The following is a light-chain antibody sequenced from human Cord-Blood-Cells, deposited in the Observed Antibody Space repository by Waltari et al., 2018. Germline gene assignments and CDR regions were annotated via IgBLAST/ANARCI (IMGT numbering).Light chain of an antibody. V-gene: IGLV2-23*01. J-gene: IGLJ3*02. CDR1: SSDVGSYNL. Sequence: QSALTQPASVSGSPGQSITISCTGTSSDVGSYNLVSWYQQHPGKAPKLMIYECSKRPSGVSNRFSGSKSGNTASLTISGLQAEDEADYYCCSYAGSSVFGGGTKLTVL. CDR3: CSYAGSSV. CDR2: ECS.